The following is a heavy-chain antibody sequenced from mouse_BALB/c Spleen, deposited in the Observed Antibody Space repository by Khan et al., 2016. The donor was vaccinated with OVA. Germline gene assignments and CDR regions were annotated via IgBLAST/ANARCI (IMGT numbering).Heavy chain of an antibody. D-gene: IGHD1-1*01. CDR3: ARINKIVATDFDY. CDR1: GYTFTSYW. J-gene: IGHJ2*01. Sequence: QVQLKQSGAELVKAGASVKMSCKASGYTFTSYWMHWVKQRLGQGLEWFAETNPTNGRTYYNEKFKSKATLTVDKSSSTAYMLLSGPTFEDSAVYYCARINKIVATDFDYWGQGTTLTVSS. V-gene: IGHV1S81*02. CDR2: TNPTNGRT.